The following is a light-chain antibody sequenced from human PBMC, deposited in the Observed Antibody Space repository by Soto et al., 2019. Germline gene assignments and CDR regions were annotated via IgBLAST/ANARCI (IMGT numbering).Light chain of an antibody. J-gene: IGKJ5*01. CDR2: AAS. Sequence: DIQLTQSPSFLSASVGDRVTFTCRASQGISTYLAWYQQKPGKAPKLLIYAASTLQSGVPSRFSGSGSGTEFTLTISSLQPEDFAVYYCQQRSNSITFGQGTRLEIK. CDR3: QQRSNSIT. CDR1: QGISTY. V-gene: IGKV1-9*01.